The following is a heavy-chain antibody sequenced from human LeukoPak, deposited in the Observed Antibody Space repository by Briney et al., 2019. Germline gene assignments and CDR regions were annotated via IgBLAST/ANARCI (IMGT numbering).Heavy chain of an antibody. CDR3: AKSYGSYYYSGMDV. Sequence: GGSLRLSCAASGFTFDDYAMHWVRQVPGKGLEWVSVISGDGGSTSHADSVKGRFTISRDNSKNSPYLQMNSLRTEDTAFYYCAKSYGSYYYSGMDVWGQGTTVTVSS. V-gene: IGHV3-43*02. CDR1: GFTFDDYA. D-gene: IGHD4-17*01. CDR2: ISGDGGST. J-gene: IGHJ6*02.